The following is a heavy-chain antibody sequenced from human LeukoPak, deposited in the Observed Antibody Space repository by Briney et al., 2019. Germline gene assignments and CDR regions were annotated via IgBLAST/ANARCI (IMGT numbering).Heavy chain of an antibody. Sequence: ASVKVSCKASGYTFTSYDINWVRQATGQGLEWMGWMNPNSGNTGYAQKFQGRVTMTRNTSISTAYMELSSLGSEDTAVYYCAKSSYYYDSSGYYYRNAFDIWGQGTMVTVSS. V-gene: IGHV1-8*01. J-gene: IGHJ3*02. CDR3: AKSSYYYDSSGYYYRNAFDI. CDR1: GYTFTSYD. D-gene: IGHD3-22*01. CDR2: MNPNSGNT.